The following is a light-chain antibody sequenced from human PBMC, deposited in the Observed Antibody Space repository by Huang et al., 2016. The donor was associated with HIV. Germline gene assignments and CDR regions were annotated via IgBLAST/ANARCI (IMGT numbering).Light chain of an antibody. V-gene: IGKV3-11*01. CDR2: NTS. J-gene: IGKJ2*01. CDR1: QSVSGY. CDR3: QLRTNRPPRYT. Sequence: EIVLTQSPATLSLSPGERATLSCRAGQSVSGYLAWYQEKPGQAPRLLSYNTSNRAAGSPVRFSGSGCGTDFTLTISSLEPEDFAIYYWQLRTNRPPRYTFGQGTKLEI.